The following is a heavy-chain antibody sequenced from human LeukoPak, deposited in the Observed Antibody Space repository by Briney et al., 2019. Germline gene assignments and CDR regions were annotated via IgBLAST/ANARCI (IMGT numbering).Heavy chain of an antibody. CDR2: IYYSVST. CDR1: GGSISSYY. CDR3: ARVLTLYGGGWFPFDY. V-gene: IGHV4-59*01. Sequence: SETLSLTCTVSGGSISSYYWSWIRQPPGKGLEWIGYIYYSVSTNYNPSLKSRVTISVDTSKNQFSLKLSSVTAADTAVYYCARVLTLYGGGWFPFDYWGQGTLVTVSS. J-gene: IGHJ4*02. D-gene: IGHD6-19*01.